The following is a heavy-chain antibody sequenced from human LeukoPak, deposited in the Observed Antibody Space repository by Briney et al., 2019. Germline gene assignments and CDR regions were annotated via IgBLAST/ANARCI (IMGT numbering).Heavy chain of an antibody. D-gene: IGHD3-3*01. CDR3: ARVEGPQLRFLEWLPLGGGGFDY. CDR2: IIPIFGTA. J-gene: IGHJ4*02. V-gene: IGHV1-69*13. CDR1: GGTFSSYA. Sequence: AASVKVSCKASGGTFSSYAISWVRQAPGQGLEWMGGIIPIFGTANYAQKFQGRVTITADESTSTAYMELSSLRSEDTAVYYCARVEGPQLRFLEWLPLGGGGFDYWGQGTLVTVSS.